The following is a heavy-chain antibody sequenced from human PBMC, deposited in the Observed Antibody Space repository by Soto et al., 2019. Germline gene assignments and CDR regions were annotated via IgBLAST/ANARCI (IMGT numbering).Heavy chain of an antibody. J-gene: IGHJ4*02. D-gene: IGHD3-22*01. CDR1: GFSFSSFA. CDR3: ARDIYYDASGYFDY. Sequence: QVQLVESGGGVVQSGGSLRLSCATSGFSFSSFAMHWVRQAPGRGLEWLALTSYDGSDQYHAKSVKGRFTISRDNTKKTLYLHMNGLSAEDTAVYFCARDIYYDASGYFDYWGQGTQVTVSS. CDR2: TSYDGSDQ. V-gene: IGHV3-30*14.